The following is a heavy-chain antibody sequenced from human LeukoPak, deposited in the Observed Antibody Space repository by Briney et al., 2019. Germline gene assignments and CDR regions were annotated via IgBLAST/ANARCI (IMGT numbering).Heavy chain of an antibody. J-gene: IGHJ5*02. V-gene: IGHV1-24*01. CDR2: FDPEDGET. CDR1: GYTLTELS. CDR3: ARRPLLLWFGELSYNWFDP. D-gene: IGHD3-10*01. Sequence: ASVKVSCKVSGYTLTELSMHWVRQAPGKGLEWMGGFDPEDGETIYAQKFQGRVTMTRNTSISTAYMELSSLRSEDTAVYYCARRPLLLWFGELSYNWFDPWGQGTLVTVSS.